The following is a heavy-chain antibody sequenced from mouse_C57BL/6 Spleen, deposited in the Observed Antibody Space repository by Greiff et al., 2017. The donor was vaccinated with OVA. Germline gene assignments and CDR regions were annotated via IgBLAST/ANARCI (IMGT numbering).Heavy chain of an antibody. CDR3: AKNYDGPSWYFDV. J-gene: IGHJ1*03. Sequence: VKLMESGPGLVQPSQSLSITCTVSGFSLTSYGVHWVRQSPGKGLEWLGVIWRGGSTDYNAAFMSRLSITKDNSKSQVFFKMNSLQADDTAIYYCAKNYDGPSWYFDVWGTGTTVTVSS. D-gene: IGHD1-2*01. CDR2: IWRGGST. CDR1: GFSLTSYG. V-gene: IGHV2-5*01.